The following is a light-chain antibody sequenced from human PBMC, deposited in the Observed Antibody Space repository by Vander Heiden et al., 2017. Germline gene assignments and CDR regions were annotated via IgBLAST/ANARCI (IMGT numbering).Light chain of an antibody. CDR1: SANIGMNY. V-gene: IGLV1-47*02. CDR2: SNK. CDR3: AAWEDSRSGVV. J-gene: IGLJ2*01. Sequence: QSLLTHPPSASGTAGQRLTISGSGSSANIGMNYGYWYQQRPGTAPKLLIYSNKQRPSGVPDRVSGSKSGTAATLAISGLRSEDEADYYCAAWEDSRSGVVFGGGTKLTVL.